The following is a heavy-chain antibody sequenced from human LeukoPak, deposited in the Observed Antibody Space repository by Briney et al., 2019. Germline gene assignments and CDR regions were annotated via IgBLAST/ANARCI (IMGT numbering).Heavy chain of an antibody. V-gene: IGHV4-4*09. J-gene: IGHJ6*03. CDR1: GGSISSYY. CDR3: ARRAYDFWSGSPRYYYHYYMDV. Sequence: NPSETLSLTCTVSGGSISSYYWSWIRQPPGKGLEWIGYIYTSGSTNYNPSLKSRVTISVDTSKNQFSLKLSSVTAADTAVYYCARRAYDFWSGSPRYYYHYYMDVWGKGTTVTVSS. CDR2: IYTSGST. D-gene: IGHD3-3*01.